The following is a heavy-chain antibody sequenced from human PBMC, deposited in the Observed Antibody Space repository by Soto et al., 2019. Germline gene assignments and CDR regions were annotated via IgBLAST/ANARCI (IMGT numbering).Heavy chain of an antibody. V-gene: IGHV3-30-3*01. Sequence: GGSLRLSCAASGFTFSSYAMHWVRQAPGKGLEWVAVISYDGSNKYYADSVKGRFTISRDNSKNTLYLQMNSLRAEDTAVYYCARENIVVVTAIPSDYWGQGTLVTVSS. CDR2: ISYDGSNK. CDR1: GFTFSSYA. J-gene: IGHJ4*02. D-gene: IGHD2-21*02. CDR3: ARENIVVVTAIPSDY.